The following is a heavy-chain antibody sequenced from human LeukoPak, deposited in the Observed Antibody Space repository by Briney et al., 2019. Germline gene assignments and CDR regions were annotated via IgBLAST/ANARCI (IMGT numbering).Heavy chain of an antibody. J-gene: IGHJ4*02. D-gene: IGHD4-23*01. V-gene: IGHV3-48*03. CDR3: ARGYGGSSPFDY. CDR1: GFTFSNYE. CDR2: ISSSGSDI. Sequence: GGSLRLSFATSGFTFSNYEKHWGRPGPGEGLGWVSYISSSGSDIYYADSVKGRFTISRDNAKNSLYLHMNSLRAEDTAVYYCARGYGGSSPFDYWGQGTLVTVSS.